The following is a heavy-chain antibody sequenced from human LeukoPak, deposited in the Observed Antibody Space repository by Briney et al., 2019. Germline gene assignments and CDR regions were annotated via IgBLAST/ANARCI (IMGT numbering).Heavy chain of an antibody. CDR1: GGSISNYF. Sequence: SETLSLTCTVSGGSISNYFWSWIRQPPGKGLEWIGYIYYNGSTNYNPSLKSRVTISVDTSKNQFSLKLSSVTAADTAVYYCARHLDCSSTNCYDYDYWGQGTLVTVSS. D-gene: IGHD2-2*01. CDR3: ARHLDCSSTNCYDYDY. J-gene: IGHJ4*02. CDR2: IYYNGST. V-gene: IGHV4-59*08.